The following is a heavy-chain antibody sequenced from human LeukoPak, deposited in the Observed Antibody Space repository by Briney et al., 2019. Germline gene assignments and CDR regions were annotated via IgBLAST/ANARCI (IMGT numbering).Heavy chain of an antibody. Sequence: SQTLSLTCTVSGGSISSDGYYWSWIRQPPGKGLEWIGYIYHSGSTYYNPSLKSRVTISVDRSKNQFSLKLSSVTAADTAVYYCASMTGARRWFDPWGQGTLVTVSS. CDR3: ASMTGARRWFDP. CDR1: GGSISSDGYY. D-gene: IGHD1-14*01. V-gene: IGHV4-30-2*01. CDR2: IYHSGST. J-gene: IGHJ5*02.